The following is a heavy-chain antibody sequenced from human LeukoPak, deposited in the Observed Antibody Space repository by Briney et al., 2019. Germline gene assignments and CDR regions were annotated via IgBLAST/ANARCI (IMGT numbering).Heavy chain of an antibody. V-gene: IGHV4-59*01. CDR1: GGSISSYY. D-gene: IGHD6-13*01. J-gene: IGHJ5*02. CDR3: AREKDSSSWYNWFDP. CDR2: IYYSGST. Sequence: SETLSLTCTVSGGSISSYYWSWIRQPPGKGLEWIGYIYYSGSTNYSPSLKSRVTISVDTSKNQFSLKVSSVTAADTAVYYCAREKDSSSWYNWFDPWGQGTLVTVSS.